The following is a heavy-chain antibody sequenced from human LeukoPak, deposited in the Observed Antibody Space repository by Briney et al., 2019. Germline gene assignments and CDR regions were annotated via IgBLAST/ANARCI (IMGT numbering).Heavy chain of an antibody. J-gene: IGHJ1*01. CDR1: GFTFNNYA. CDR2: ISGSDAGT. V-gene: IGHV3-23*01. Sequence: GGSLRLSCAASGFTFNNYAMSWVRQAPGKGLEWVSAISGSDAGTYYADSVKGRFTISRDKSKNTLCLQMNSLRAEDTAVYYCAKDLNTLEYFQHWGQGTLVTVSS. CDR3: AKDLNTLEYFQH. D-gene: IGHD2-2*02.